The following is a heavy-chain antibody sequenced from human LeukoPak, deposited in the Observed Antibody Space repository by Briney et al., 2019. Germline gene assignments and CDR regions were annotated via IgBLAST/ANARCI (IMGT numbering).Heavy chain of an antibody. CDR2: ISSNGGST. V-gene: IGHV3-64*01. J-gene: IGHJ6*02. CDR1: GFTFSSYA. Sequence: PGGSLRLSCAAYGFTFSSYAMHLVRQAPGKGLEYVSAISSNGGSTYYANSVKGRFTISRDNSKNTLYLQMGSLRAEDMAVYYCARSGYSSGWYLWYYYYGMDVWGQGTTVTVSS. CDR3: ARSGYSSGWYLWYYYYGMDV. D-gene: IGHD6-19*01.